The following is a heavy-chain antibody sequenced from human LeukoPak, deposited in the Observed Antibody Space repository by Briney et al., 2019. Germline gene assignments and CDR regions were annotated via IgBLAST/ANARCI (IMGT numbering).Heavy chain of an antibody. CDR1: GFTFDDYA. J-gene: IGHJ4*02. Sequence: PGGSLRLSCAASGFTFDDYAMHWVRQAPGKGLEWVANIKPDGSEKYYVDSVKGRFTISRDNAKNSLYLQMNSLRAEDTAIYYCTRDFGSIVVVTAIVDWGQGTLVTVSS. CDR3: TRDFGSIVVVTAIVD. V-gene: IGHV3-7*01. D-gene: IGHD2-21*02. CDR2: IKPDGSEK.